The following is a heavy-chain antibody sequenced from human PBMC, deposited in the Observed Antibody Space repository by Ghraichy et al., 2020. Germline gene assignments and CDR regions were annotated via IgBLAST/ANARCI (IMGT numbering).Heavy chain of an antibody. Sequence: SVKVSCKASGGTFSSYAISWVRQAPGQGLEWMGRIIPILGIANYAQKFQGRVTITADKSTSTAYMELSSLRSEDTAVYYCASADDMVRGVNFDYWGQGTLVTVSS. CDR3: ASADDMVRGVNFDY. CDR1: GGTFSSYA. D-gene: IGHD3-10*01. J-gene: IGHJ4*02. V-gene: IGHV1-69*04. CDR2: IIPILGIA.